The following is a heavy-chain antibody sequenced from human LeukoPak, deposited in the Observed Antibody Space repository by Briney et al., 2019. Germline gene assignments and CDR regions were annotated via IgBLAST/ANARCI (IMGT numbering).Heavy chain of an antibody. CDR2: ISTSSSTI. CDR3: ARTGTIQLDY. V-gene: IGHV3-48*04. J-gene: IGHJ4*02. D-gene: IGHD1-1*01. Sequence: GGSLRLSCEASGFTLSPYSMNWVRQAPGKGLEWASYISTSSSTIYYADSVKGRFTISRDNAKNSLYLQMNSLRAEDTAVYYCARTGTIQLDYWGQGTLVTVSS. CDR1: GFTLSPYS.